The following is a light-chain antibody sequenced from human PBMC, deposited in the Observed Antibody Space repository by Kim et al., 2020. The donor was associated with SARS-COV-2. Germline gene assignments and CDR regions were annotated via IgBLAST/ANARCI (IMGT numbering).Light chain of an antibody. CDR2: DAS. J-gene: IGKJ2*01. CDR3: QQYDDLPYT. V-gene: IGKV1-33*01. Sequence: GDRVTISCQASHDIRDYLNWYQQRPGNAPKLLISDASSLESGVPLRFSGSGSGTDFTLTISSLQPEDIATYFCQQYDDLPYTFGQGTKLEI. CDR1: HDIRDY.